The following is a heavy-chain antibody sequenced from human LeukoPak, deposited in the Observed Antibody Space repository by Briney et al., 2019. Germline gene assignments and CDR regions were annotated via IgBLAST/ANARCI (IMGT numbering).Heavy chain of an antibody. V-gene: IGHV4-59*01. J-gene: IGHJ3*02. CDR2: IYYSGST. CDR1: GGSISSYY. D-gene: IGHD3-3*01. Sequence: KPSETLSLTCTVSGGSISSYYWSWIRQPPGKGLEWIGYIYYSGSTNYNPSLKSRVTISVDTSKNQFSLKLSSVTAADTAVYYCASGGGTYYDFWSGYLYAFDIWGQGTMVTVSS. CDR3: ASGGGTYYDFWSGYLYAFDI.